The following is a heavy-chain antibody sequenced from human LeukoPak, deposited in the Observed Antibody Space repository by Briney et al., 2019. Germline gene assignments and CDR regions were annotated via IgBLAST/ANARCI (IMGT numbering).Heavy chain of an antibody. CDR3: ARGPYCGDDCYFDS. CDR2: IYSSGST. V-gene: IGHV4-4*07. CDR1: GGSISDYF. Sequence: SETLSLTCTVSGGSISDYFWSWIRQPAGKGLDWIGRIYSSGSTLYNPSLKSRVTMSVDTSKNQFSLRLTSVTAADTAVYYCARGPYCGDDCYFDSWGRGTLFTVSS. D-gene: IGHD2-21*01. J-gene: IGHJ4*02.